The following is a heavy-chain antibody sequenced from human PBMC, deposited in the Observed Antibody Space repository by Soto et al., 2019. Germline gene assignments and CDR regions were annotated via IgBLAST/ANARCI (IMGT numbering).Heavy chain of an antibody. V-gene: IGHV1-69*01. Sequence: QVLLVQSGPEVKKPGSSVKVSCKASGGTFNNYAINWVRQAPGKGLEWMGGIIPTFGTGNHAQKFQGRVTITANESTTTAYTELNSRRSEDTARYYCASFDGTLVRGGRSSPYEMDFWGQGTRVIVSS. D-gene: IGHD3-10*01. CDR1: GGTFNNYA. J-gene: IGHJ6*02. CDR3: ASFDGTLVRGGRSSPYEMDF. CDR2: IIPTFGTG.